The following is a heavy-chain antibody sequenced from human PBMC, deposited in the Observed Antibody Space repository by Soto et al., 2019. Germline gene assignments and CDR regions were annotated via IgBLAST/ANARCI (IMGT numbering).Heavy chain of an antibody. D-gene: IGHD4-17*01. CDR1: GGSFSGYY. CDR2: INHSGST. V-gene: IGHV4-34*01. Sequence: QVQLQQWGAGLLKPSETLSLTCAVYGGSFSGYYWGWIRQPPGKGLEWIGEINHSGSTNYNPSLKSRVTISVDTSKNQFSLKLSSVTAADTAVYYCARVRRSKGYFQHWGQGTLVTVSS. J-gene: IGHJ1*01. CDR3: ARVRRSKGYFQH.